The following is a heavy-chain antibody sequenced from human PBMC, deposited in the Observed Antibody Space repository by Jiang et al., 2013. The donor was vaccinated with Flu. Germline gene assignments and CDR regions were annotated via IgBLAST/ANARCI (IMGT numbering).Heavy chain of an antibody. V-gene: IGHV2-70*11. D-gene: IGHD6-6*01. CDR3: ARLVPASETFDY. CDR1: GFSLSPGGMC. Sequence: PTQTLTLTCTFSGFSLSPGGMCVSWLRQPPGKALEWLARIDWDDEKYYSASLKTRLTISKDTSKSQVVLTMTNMDPVDTATYFCARLVPASETFDYWGQGTLVTVSS. CDR2: IDWDDEK. J-gene: IGHJ4*02.